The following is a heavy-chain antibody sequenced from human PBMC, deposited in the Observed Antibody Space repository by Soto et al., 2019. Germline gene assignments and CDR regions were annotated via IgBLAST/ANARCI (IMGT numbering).Heavy chain of an antibody. Sequence: GGSLRLSCAASGFTFSSYGMHWVRQAPGKGLEWVAVISYDGSNKYYADSVKGRFTISRDNSKNTLYLQVNSLRAEDTAVYYCAIETREAWEVSVLAYWGRGTLVTVSS. V-gene: IGHV3-30*03. CDR3: AIETREAWEVSVLAY. J-gene: IGHJ4*02. CDR1: GFTFSSYG. CDR2: ISYDGSNK. D-gene: IGHD1-26*01.